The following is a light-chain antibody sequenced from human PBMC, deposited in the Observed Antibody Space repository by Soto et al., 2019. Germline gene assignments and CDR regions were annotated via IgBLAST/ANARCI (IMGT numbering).Light chain of an antibody. CDR3: CSYAGSSTWV. CDR1: SSDVGSYNL. Sequence: QSALTQPASVSGSPGQSITISCTGTSSDVGSYNLVSWYQQHTGKAPKLMIYEVSKRPSGVSNRFSGSKSGNTASLTISGLQAEDEADYYCCSYAGSSTWVFGGGTKLTVL. CDR2: EVS. V-gene: IGLV2-23*02. J-gene: IGLJ3*02.